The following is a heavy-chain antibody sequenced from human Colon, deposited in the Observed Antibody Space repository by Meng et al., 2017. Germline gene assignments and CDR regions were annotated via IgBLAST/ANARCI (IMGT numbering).Heavy chain of an antibody. J-gene: IGHJ4*02. D-gene: IGHD6-19*01. CDR2: ISRTGGST. Sequence: VQLVGAGGGLVPPGGSLRLSCAASGFTFSDHYMDWVRQAPGKGLEWVSAISRTGGSTFYADSVKGRFTISRDNFKNTVYLQVNSLRAEDTAIYYCAKGGSSGWYGGYYWGQGTLVTVSS. CDR3: AKGGSSGWYGGYY. V-gene: IGHV3-23*04. CDR1: GFTFSDHY.